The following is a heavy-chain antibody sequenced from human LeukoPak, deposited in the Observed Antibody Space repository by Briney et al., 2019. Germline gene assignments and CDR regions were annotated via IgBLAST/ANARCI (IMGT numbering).Heavy chain of an antibody. V-gene: IGHV3-23*01. J-gene: IGHJ3*02. CDR2: ISGSGDTT. Sequence: PGGSLRLSCAASGFTFSSYAMSWVRQAPGKGLEWVSAISGSGDTTYYADSVKGRFSISRDNSKNTLYLQMNSLRAGDTAVYYCAKGPRITMIVVLTDAFDIWGQGTMVTVSS. CDR1: GFTFSSYA. CDR3: AKGPRITMIVVLTDAFDI. D-gene: IGHD3-22*01.